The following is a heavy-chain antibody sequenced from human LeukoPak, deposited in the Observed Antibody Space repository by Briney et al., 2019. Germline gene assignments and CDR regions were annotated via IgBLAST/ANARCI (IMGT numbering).Heavy chain of an antibody. CDR3: ARVPQQWLHYFDY. Sequence: PGRSLRLSCAASGFTFSSYGMHWVRQAPGKGLEWVAVIWYDGSNKYYADSVKGRFTISRDNSKNTLYLQMNSLRAEDTAVYYCARVPQQWLHYFDYWGQGTLVTVSS. CDR2: IWYDGSNK. CDR1: GFTFSSYG. J-gene: IGHJ4*02. D-gene: IGHD6-19*01. V-gene: IGHV3-33*01.